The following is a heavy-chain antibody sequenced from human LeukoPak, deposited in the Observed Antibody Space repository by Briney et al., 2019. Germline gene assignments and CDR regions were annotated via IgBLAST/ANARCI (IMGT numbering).Heavy chain of an antibody. V-gene: IGHV1-18*01. CDR3: ASDRDYGDYNTQDLFVY. CDR2: ISAYNGNT. CDR1: GYTFTNFG. D-gene: IGHD4-17*01. J-gene: IGHJ4*02. Sequence: GASVKVSCKASGYTFTNFGISWVRPAPGQGLEWMGWISAYNGNTNYAQRLQGRVTMTTDTSTSTAYMELRSLRSDDTAVYYCASDRDYGDYNTQDLFVYWGQGTLVTVSS.